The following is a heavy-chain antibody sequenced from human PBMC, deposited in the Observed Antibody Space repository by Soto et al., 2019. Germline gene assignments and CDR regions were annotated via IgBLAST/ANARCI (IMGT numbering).Heavy chain of an antibody. D-gene: IGHD3-22*01. J-gene: IGHJ4*02. CDR3: ARDSSDDSSAYTDY. V-gene: IGHV3-33*01. CDR2: IWYDGKNK. CDR1: GFSFSNYG. Sequence: VQLVESGGGVVQPGRSLRLSCAASGFSFSNYGMHWVRQAPGKGLEWVAVIWYDGKNKDYADSVKGRFTISRDNSKNTLFLQMNSLRAEDTAMYYCARDSSDDSSAYTDYWGQGTLVTVSS.